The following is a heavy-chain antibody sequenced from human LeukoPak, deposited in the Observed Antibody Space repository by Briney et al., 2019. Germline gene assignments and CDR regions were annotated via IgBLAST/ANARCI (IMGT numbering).Heavy chain of an antibody. Sequence: SETLSLTCTVSGGSISGYYWSWIRQPPGKGLQWIGYIFHTGSTNYNPSLERRVTMSVDTSKNQFSLHLTSVTAADTAVYYCAKVPGRYLDFLWYFDLWGRGTQVTVSS. D-gene: IGHD3-9*01. V-gene: IGHV4-59*01. J-gene: IGHJ2*01. CDR3: AKVPGRYLDFLWYFDL. CDR2: IFHTGST. CDR1: GGSISGYY.